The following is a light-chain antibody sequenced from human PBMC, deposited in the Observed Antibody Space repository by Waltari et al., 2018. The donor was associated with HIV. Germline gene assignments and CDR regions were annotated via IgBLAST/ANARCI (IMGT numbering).Light chain of an antibody. V-gene: IGKV1-17*01. J-gene: IGKJ1*01. CDR3: LQLSGFPRT. Sequence: DIQMTQSPPSLSTSVGDRVTITCRASRDIKKDVGWSQQKTGKPPRRLIYSVSTLSAGVPSRFRGGGSGTHFTLSIDGLQPEDVATYFCLQLSGFPRTFGQGT. CDR2: SVS. CDR1: RDIKKD.